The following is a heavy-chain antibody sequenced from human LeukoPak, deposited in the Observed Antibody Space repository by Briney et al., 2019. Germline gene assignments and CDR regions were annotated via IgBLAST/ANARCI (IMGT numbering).Heavy chain of an antibody. J-gene: IGHJ4*02. CDR1: GGSISSSY. CDR2: IYYSGST. CDR3: ATWGIAVAGTFDY. V-gene: IGHV4-59*08. Sequence: SETLSLTCTVSGGSISSSYWSWIRQPPGKGLEWIGYIYYSGSTNYNPSFKSRVAISVDTSKNQFSLKLSSETAADTAVYYCATWGIAVAGTFDYWGQGTLVTVST. D-gene: IGHD6-19*01.